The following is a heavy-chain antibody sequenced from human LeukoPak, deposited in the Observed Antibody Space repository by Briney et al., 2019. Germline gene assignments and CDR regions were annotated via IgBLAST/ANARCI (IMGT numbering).Heavy chain of an antibody. CDR1: GYTFTSYY. CDR3: ARARGRITIFGVVIEQYYGMDV. CDR2: INPSGGST. V-gene: IGHV1-46*01. D-gene: IGHD3-3*01. J-gene: IGHJ6*02. Sequence: GASVKVSCKASGYTFTSYYMHWVRQAPGQGLEWMGIINPSGGSTSYAQKFQGRVTMTRDTSTSTVYMELSSLRSEDTAVYYCARARGRITIFGVVIEQYYGMDVWGRGTTVTVSS.